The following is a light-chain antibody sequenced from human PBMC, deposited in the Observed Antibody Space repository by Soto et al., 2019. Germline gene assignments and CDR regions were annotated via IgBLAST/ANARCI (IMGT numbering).Light chain of an antibody. CDR2: DAS. CDR1: QSVSSY. CDR3: QVRTNWSIA. V-gene: IGKV3-11*01. J-gene: IGKJ5*01. Sequence: EFVLSQSPATLSLSAGERATLSCRASQSVSSYLAWYQQKPGQAPRLPIYDASNRATGIPARFSGTGSGTDFTLTINNLEPEDFAVYYCQVRTNWSIAFGRGTLLEIK.